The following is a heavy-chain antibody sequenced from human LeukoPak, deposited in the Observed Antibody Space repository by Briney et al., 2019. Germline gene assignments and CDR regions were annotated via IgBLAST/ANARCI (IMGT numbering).Heavy chain of an antibody. CDR1: GFTFSSYW. J-gene: IGHJ3*02. CDR3: AREFRVLPDM. D-gene: IGHD3-10*01. Sequence: GGSLRLSCAASGFTFSSYWMHWVRQAPGKGLVWVSRINSDGSSTNYADSVKGRFTVSRDSAKNTLYLQMNSLRAEDTAVYYCAREFRVLPDMWGQGTMVTVSS. V-gene: IGHV3-74*01. CDR2: INSDGSST.